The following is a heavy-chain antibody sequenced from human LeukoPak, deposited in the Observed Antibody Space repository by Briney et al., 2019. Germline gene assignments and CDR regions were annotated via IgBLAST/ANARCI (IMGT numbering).Heavy chain of an antibody. V-gene: IGHV3-21*01. CDR1: GFTFSSYS. Sequence: GGSLRLSCAASGFTFSSYSMNWVRQAPGKGLEWVSSISSSSSYIYYADSVKGRFTISRDNAKNSLYLQMNSLRAEDTAVYYCARDGNYYDSSGYYWDDAFDIRGQGTMVTVSS. CDR3: ARDGNYYDSSGYYWDDAFDI. CDR2: ISSSSSYI. J-gene: IGHJ3*02. D-gene: IGHD3-22*01.